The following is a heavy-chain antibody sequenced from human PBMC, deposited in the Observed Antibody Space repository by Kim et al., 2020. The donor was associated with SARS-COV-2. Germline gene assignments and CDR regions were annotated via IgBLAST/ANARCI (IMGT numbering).Heavy chain of an antibody. J-gene: IGHJ6*02. CDR3: AKGDYYDFWSGYYKEYYFYGMDV. V-gene: IGHV3-30*18. D-gene: IGHD3-3*01. Sequence: GGSLRLSCAASGFTFSSYGMHWVRQAPGKGLEWVAVISYDGSNKYYADSVKGRFTISRDNSKNTLYLQMNSLRAEDTAVYYCAKGDYYDFWSGYYKEYYFYGMDVWGQGTTVTVSS. CDR2: ISYDGSNK. CDR1: GFTFSSYG.